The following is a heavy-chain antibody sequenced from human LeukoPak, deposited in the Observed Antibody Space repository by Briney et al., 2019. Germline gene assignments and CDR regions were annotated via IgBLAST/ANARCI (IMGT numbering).Heavy chain of an antibody. CDR1: GYTFTGYY. Sequence: GASVKVSCKASGYTFTGYYMHWGRQAPGQGLEWRGWLNPNSGGTKYAQKFQGRVTVTRDTSISTAYMELSRLTSDDTAVYYCSRKYCYGKGGLDYWGQGTLVTVSS. V-gene: IGHV1-2*02. CDR3: SRKYCYGKGGLDY. D-gene: IGHD3-10*01. CDR2: LNPNSGGT. J-gene: IGHJ4*02.